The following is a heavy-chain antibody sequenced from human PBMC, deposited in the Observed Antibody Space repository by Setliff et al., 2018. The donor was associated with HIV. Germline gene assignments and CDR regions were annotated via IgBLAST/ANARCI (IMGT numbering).Heavy chain of an antibody. CDR1: GGSISSGGYY. CDR3: ARGIAAAGGYFDY. Sequence: SETLSLSCTVSGGSISSGGYYWNWIRQHPGKGLEWIGYIYYSGNTYYNPSLKSRITISLDTSKNQFSLKLSSVTAADTAVYYCARGIAAAGGYFDYWGPGTLVTVSS. D-gene: IGHD6-13*01. CDR2: IYYSGNT. V-gene: IGHV4-31*03. J-gene: IGHJ4*02.